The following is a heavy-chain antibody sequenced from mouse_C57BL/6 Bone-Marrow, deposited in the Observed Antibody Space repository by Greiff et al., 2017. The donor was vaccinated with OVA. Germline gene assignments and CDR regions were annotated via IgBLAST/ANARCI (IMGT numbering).Heavy chain of an antibody. Sequence: VQLQQPGAELVKPGASVKLSCKASGYTFTSYWMHWVKQRPGQGLEWIGMIHPNSGSTNYNEKFKSKATLTVDKSSSTAYMQLSSLTSEDSAVYYCARYRDRNAYWGQGTLVTVSA. CDR2: IHPNSGST. J-gene: IGHJ3*01. D-gene: IGHD3-3*01. CDR3: ARYRDRNAY. V-gene: IGHV1-64*01. CDR1: GYTFTSYW.